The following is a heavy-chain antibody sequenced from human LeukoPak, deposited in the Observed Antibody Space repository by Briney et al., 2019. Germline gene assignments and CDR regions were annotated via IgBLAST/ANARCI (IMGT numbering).Heavy chain of an antibody. J-gene: IGHJ5*02. CDR3: ARGHGSGSP. V-gene: IGHV1-2*02. CDR2: INPNSGGT. CDR1: GYTLTGYY. D-gene: IGHD3-10*01. Sequence: ASVKVSCKASGYTLTGYYMHWVRQAPGQGLEWMGWINPNSGGTSYAQKFQGRVTMTRDTSISTAYMELSRLRSDDTAVYYCARGHGSGSPWGQGTLVTVSS.